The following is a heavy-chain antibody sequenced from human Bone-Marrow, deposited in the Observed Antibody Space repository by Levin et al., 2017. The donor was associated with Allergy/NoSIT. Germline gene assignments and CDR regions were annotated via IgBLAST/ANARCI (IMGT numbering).Heavy chain of an antibody. D-gene: IGHD1-1*01. CDR1: GFTLSTYD. V-gene: IGHV3-13*01. J-gene: IGHJ3*02. CDR3: ARAIQTDTDAFDI. Sequence: GGSLRLSCAASGFTLSTYDLHWVRQATGKGLEWVSAIGIAGDTYYPGSVKGRFTISRENAKNSLYLQMNSLRAGDTAVYYCARAIQTDTDAFDIWGQGTMVTVSS. CDR2: IGIAGDT.